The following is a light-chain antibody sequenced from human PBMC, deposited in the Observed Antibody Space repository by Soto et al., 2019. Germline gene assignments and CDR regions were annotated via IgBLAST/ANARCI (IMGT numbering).Light chain of an antibody. CDR1: QSVDSSF. J-gene: IGKJ1*01. Sequence: EIVMTQSPATLSVSPGERSTLSCRASQSVDSSFLGWYQQKPGQSPRLHIYAASSRASGIPDRFSGSGSGTDFTLSINGLDPEDLAVYYCQQYGTVPWTFGQGTKVDIK. CDR3: QQYGTVPWT. V-gene: IGKV3-20*01. CDR2: AAS.